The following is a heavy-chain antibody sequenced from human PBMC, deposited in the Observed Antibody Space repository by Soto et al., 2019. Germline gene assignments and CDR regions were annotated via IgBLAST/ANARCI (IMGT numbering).Heavy chain of an antibody. CDR2: FSSSGDTT. Sequence: GGSLRLSCAASGFTFSNYAMSWVRQAPGKGLEWVSAFSSSGDTTFYADSVKGRFTVSRDNSKKTLYLQLNSLRDEDTAVYYCARDAGELPVVTVGVFVFWGRGTLVTVSS. CDR1: GFTFSNYA. D-gene: IGHD3-22*01. J-gene: IGHJ4*02. V-gene: IGHV3-23*01. CDR3: ARDAGELPVVTVGVFVF.